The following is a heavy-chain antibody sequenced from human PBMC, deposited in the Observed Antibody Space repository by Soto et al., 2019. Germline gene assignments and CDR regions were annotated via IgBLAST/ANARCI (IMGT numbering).Heavy chain of an antibody. CDR2: IIPIFGTA. Sequence: QVQLVQSGAEVKKPGSSVKVSCKASGGTFSSYAISWVRQAPGQGLEWMGGIIPIFGTANYAQKFQGRVTITADASTSTADMELSSLRSEDTAVYYCARGLVGATTGHFDYWGQGTLVTVSS. J-gene: IGHJ4*02. CDR1: GGTFSSYA. D-gene: IGHD1-26*01. CDR3: ARGLVGATTGHFDY. V-gene: IGHV1-69*01.